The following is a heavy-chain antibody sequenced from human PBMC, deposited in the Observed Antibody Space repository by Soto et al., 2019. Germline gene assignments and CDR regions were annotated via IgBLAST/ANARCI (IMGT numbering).Heavy chain of an antibody. CDR3: ARVSGSIAARTARRRAFDI. CDR1: GFTFSSYS. J-gene: IGHJ3*02. V-gene: IGHV3-21*01. Sequence: GGSLRLSCAASGFTFSSYSMNWVRQAPGKGLEWVSSISSSSSYIYYADSVKGRFTISRDNAKNSLYLQMNSLRAEDTAVYYCARVSGSIAARTARRRAFDIWGQGTMVTVSS. CDR2: ISSSSSYI. D-gene: IGHD6-6*01.